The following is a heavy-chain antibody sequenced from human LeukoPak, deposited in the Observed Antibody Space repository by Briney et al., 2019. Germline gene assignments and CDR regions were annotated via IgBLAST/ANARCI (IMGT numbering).Heavy chain of an antibody. CDR2: VNWNGGST. J-gene: IGHJ4*02. Sequence: PGGSLRLSCAASGFTFDDYGMSWVRQAPGKGLEWVSGVNWNGGSTGYADSVKGRFTISRDNAKNSLYLQMNSLRAEDTALYYCAREGTDYGDYGGESYFDYWGQGTLVTVSS. D-gene: IGHD4-17*01. CDR3: AREGTDYGDYGGESYFDY. CDR1: GFTFDDYG. V-gene: IGHV3-20*04.